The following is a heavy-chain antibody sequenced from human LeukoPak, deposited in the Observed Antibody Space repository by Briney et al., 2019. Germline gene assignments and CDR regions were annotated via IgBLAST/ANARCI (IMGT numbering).Heavy chain of an antibody. CDR3: ARGYSSSFFVDY. V-gene: IGHV4-38-2*02. CDR1: GYSISTGYY. D-gene: IGHD6-13*01. Sequence: SETLSLTCTVSGYSISTGYYWGWIRQPPGKGLEWIGNFYHSGLTYYNPSLKSRVTISVDTSKNQFSLKLSSVTAADTAVYYCARGYSSSFFVDYWGQGTLVTVSS. J-gene: IGHJ4*02. CDR2: FYHSGLT.